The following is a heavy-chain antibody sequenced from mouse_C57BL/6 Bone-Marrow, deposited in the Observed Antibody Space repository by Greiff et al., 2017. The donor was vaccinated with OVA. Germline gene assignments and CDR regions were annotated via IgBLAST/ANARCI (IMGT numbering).Heavy chain of an antibody. Sequence: EVHLVESGGDLVKPGGSLKLSCAASGFTFSSYGMSWVRQTPDKRLEWVATISSGGSYTYYPDSVKGRFTISRDNAKNTLYLQMSSLKSEDTAMYYCARRMITREDYAMDYWGQGTSVTVSS. J-gene: IGHJ4*01. CDR3: ARRMITREDYAMDY. CDR1: GFTFSSYG. V-gene: IGHV5-6*01. D-gene: IGHD2-4*01. CDR2: ISSGGSYT.